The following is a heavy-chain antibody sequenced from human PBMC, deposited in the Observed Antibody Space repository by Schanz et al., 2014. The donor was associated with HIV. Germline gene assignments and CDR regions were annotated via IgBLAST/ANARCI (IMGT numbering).Heavy chain of an antibody. V-gene: IGHV3-48*02. D-gene: IGHD6-13*01. CDR1: GFTFSSYS. CDR3: AREWVYYYYYGMDV. J-gene: IGHJ6*02. Sequence: VQLVESGGGVVQPGASLRLSCAVSGFTFSSYSMNWVRQAPGKGLEWVSYISSSSTTIYYADSVKGRFTISRDNAKNSLYLQMKSLRDEDTAVYYCAREWVYYYYYGMDVWGQGTTVTVSS. CDR2: ISSSSTTI.